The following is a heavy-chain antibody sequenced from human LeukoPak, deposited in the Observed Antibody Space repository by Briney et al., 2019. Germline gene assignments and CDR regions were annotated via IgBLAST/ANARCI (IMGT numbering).Heavy chain of an antibody. V-gene: IGHV3-30*18. D-gene: IGHD3-10*01. J-gene: IGHJ4*02. CDR2: VSFEGSNK. CDR1: GFTFSRYG. CDR3: AKDMGYFYGSGSYPPENDY. Sequence: GRSLRLSCAASGFTFSRYGMHWVRQAPGKGLEWVAVVSFEGSNKYYADSVKGRFTISRDNSKNTLSLQMNSLRAEDTAVYYCAKDMGYFYGSGSYPPENDYWGQGTLVTVSS.